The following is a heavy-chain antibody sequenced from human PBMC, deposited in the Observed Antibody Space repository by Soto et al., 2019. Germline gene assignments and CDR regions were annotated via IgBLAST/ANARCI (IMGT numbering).Heavy chain of an antibody. V-gene: IGHV3-49*03. D-gene: IGHD4-17*01. CDR3: SRSTTVTRKSDY. Sequence: PGGSLGLSCKTFGFTFGDYGMSWFRQAPGKGLEWVGFIRTKDYGEATEYAASVKGRFTISRDDSDRIVYLQMNSLTSGDTAIYYCSRSTTVTRKSDYWGQGALVTVSS. J-gene: IGHJ4*02. CDR1: GFTFGDYG. CDR2: IRTKDYGEAT.